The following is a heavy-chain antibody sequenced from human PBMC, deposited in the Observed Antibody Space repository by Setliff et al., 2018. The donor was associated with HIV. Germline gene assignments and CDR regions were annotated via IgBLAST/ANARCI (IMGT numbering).Heavy chain of an antibody. J-gene: IGHJ6*03. Sequence: ASVKVSCKTSGYMFNIYYMHWVRQVPGQGLEWMGWSNPNTGGTKYAQKFQGRVTMAMDTSTTTAYMELSGLRSDDTAVYYCARDPVVCSGGTCRSDDPYYYYYRNVWGQGTTVTVSS. CDR1: GYMFNIYY. D-gene: IGHD2-15*01. CDR3: ARDPVVCSGGTCRSDDPYYYYYRNV. CDR2: SNPNTGGT. V-gene: IGHV1-2*02.